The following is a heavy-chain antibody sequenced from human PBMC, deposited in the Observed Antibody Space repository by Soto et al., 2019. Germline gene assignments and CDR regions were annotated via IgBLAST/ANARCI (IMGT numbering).Heavy chain of an antibody. CDR2: IYPGDSDR. V-gene: IGHV5-51*01. Sequence: PGECLKISCTGSGYSFTIYWSGWVRQMPGKGLEWMGGIYPGDSDRRCSPSFQGQVTISADKSIGAAYLQWNSLKASDTPMYYCARHXSSSCYPDYHSYYGMDVWGQGTTVTASS. CDR3: ARHXSSSCYPDYHSYYGMDV. J-gene: IGHJ6*02. CDR1: GYSFTIYW. D-gene: IGHD6-13*01.